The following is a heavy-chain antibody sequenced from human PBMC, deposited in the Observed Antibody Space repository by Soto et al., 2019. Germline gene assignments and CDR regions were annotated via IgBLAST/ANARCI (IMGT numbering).Heavy chain of an antibody. V-gene: IGHV1-18*01. CDR3: ARENSYFDY. CDR2: ISAYNAHA. J-gene: IGHJ4*02. Sequence: QVQLLQSGAEVKKPGASVKVTCKASGYTFRNFGISWVRQAPGQGLEWMGWISAYNAHANYAQKFQGRLTMTADTSTSTAYMELRSLRSADTAVYYCARENSYFDYWGQGTLVTVSS. CDR1: GYTFRNFG.